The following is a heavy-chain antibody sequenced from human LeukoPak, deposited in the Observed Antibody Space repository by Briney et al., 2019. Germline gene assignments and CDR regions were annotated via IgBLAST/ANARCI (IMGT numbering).Heavy chain of an antibody. CDR2: ISYDGSNK. J-gene: IGHJ6*02. V-gene: IGHV3-30*18. Sequence: GRSLRLFCAAPGFTFSSYGMHWVRQAPGKGLEWVAVISYDGSNKYYADSVKGRFTISRDNSKNTLYLQMNSLRAEHTAVYYCAKDLRERIRITIFGVVTSYYGMDVWGQGTTVTVSS. CDR3: AKDLRERIRITIFGVVTSYYGMDV. D-gene: IGHD3-3*01. CDR1: GFTFSSYG.